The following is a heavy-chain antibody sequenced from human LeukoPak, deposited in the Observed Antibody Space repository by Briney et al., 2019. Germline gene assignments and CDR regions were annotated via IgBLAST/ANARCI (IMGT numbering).Heavy chain of an antibody. CDR2: ISGSGGST. Sequence: GGSLRLSCAASGFTFSSYAMSWVRQAPGKGLEWVSAISGSGGSTYYADSVKGRFTISRDNSKNTLYLQMNSLRAEDTAVYYCAKRPAYYDILTGYYTYYFGYWGQGTLVTVSS. D-gene: IGHD3-9*01. V-gene: IGHV3-23*01. CDR1: GFTFSSYA. J-gene: IGHJ4*02. CDR3: AKRPAYYDILTGYYTYYFGY.